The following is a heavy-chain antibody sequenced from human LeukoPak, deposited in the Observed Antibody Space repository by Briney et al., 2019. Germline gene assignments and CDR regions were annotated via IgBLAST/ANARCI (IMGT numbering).Heavy chain of an antibody. D-gene: IGHD1-26*01. CDR1: GFTFSSYS. CDR2: ISSSSSYI. Sequence: GGSLRLACAAAGFTFSSYSINWVRQAAGKGLGWVSSISSSSSYIYYADSVKGLFTIARDNAKNSLYLQMNSLRAEDTAVYYCARGELPDFDYWGQGTLVTVSS. V-gene: IGHV3-21*01. CDR3: ARGELPDFDY. J-gene: IGHJ4*02.